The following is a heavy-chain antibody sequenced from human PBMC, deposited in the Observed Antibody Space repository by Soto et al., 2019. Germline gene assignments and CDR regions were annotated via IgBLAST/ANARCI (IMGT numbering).Heavy chain of an antibody. CDR1: GFTFSDYY. CDR2: ISSSGSTI. Sequence: QVQLVESGGGLVKPGGSLRLSCAASGFTFSDYYMHWIRQAPGKGLEWVADISSSGSTIYYADSVKGRFTISRDNARNTLSLQMNNLIAEDTAVYYCARDRDCTRTACLSSAFDHWGQGTLITVSS. V-gene: IGHV3-11*01. J-gene: IGHJ5*02. D-gene: IGHD2-2*01. CDR3: ARDRDCTRTACLSSAFDH.